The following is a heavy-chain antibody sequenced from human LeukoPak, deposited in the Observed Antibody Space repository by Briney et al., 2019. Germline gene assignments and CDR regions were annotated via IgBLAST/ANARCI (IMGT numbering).Heavy chain of an antibody. CDR2: MSYDGFSK. V-gene: IGHV3-30*04. J-gene: IGHJ3*01. D-gene: IGHD3-22*01. CDR1: GIAFSKSI. Sequence: GGSLRLSCVASGIAFSKSIMHWVRQAPGKGLEWVSAMSYDGFSKYYADSMKGRLTISRDDSKDTVYLQMKSLRPEDTAVYYCAREGHTSGYCGTFDVWGQGTTVAVS. CDR3: AREGHTSGYCGTFDV.